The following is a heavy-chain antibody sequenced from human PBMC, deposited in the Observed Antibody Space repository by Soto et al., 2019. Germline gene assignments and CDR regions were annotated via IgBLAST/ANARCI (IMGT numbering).Heavy chain of an antibody. V-gene: IGHV3-33*01. Sequence: QVQLVESGGVVVQPGRSLRLSCAAAGFTFSSYGMHWVRQAPGKGLEWVAVIWYDGSNKYYADSVKGRFTISRDNYKNTLYLQMNSLRAEDTAVYYCEGAGVTAGSVSDAFDIWGQWTMVTLSS. CDR1: GFTFSSYG. D-gene: IGHD2-8*02. J-gene: IGHJ3*02. CDR2: IWYDGSNK. CDR3: EGAGVTAGSVSDAFDI.